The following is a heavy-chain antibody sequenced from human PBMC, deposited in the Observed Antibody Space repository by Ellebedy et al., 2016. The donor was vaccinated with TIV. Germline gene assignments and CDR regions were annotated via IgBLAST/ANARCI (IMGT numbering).Heavy chain of an antibody. CDR2: ISGSGGST. D-gene: IGHD4-17*01. Sequence: GESLKISXAASGFTFSSYAMSWVRQAPGKGLEWVSAISGSGGSTYYADSVRGRFTISGDNSKNTLFLQMNSLRVEDTAVYYCAKHYGDYFYYYGMDVWGQGTTVTVSS. CDR3: AKHYGDYFYYYGMDV. J-gene: IGHJ6*02. CDR1: GFTFSSYA. V-gene: IGHV3-23*01.